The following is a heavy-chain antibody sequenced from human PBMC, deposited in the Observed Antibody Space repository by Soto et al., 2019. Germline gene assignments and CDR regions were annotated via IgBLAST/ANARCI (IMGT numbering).Heavy chain of an antibody. D-gene: IGHD2-15*01. CDR1: GDSVSNNGAT. CDR2: AYYRSRWRY. CDR3: ARDPPDFNSGFDY. Sequence: SQTLSLTCAICGDSVSNNGATWNWIRQSPSRGLEWLGRAYYRSRWRYDYATSVRGRITINPDTSKNQFSLQLNSVTPEDTAVYYCARDPPDFNSGFDYWGQGTPVTVAS. J-gene: IGHJ4*02. V-gene: IGHV6-1*01.